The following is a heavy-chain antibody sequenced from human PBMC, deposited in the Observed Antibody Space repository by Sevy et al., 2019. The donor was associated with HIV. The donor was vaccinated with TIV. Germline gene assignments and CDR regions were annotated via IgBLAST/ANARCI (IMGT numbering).Heavy chain of an antibody. D-gene: IGHD2-15*01. CDR1: GFTFSSHA. V-gene: IGHV3-30*04. CDR2: ISFDGRLK. CDR3: AREGGHTAAWSPGNF. J-gene: IGHJ4*02. Sequence: GSLRLSCAASGFTFSSHALHWVRQAPGKGLEWVALISFDGRLKYYGDSVKGRFTISRDDAKNTLYLVMNSLRVEDTAVYYCAREGGHTAAWSPGNFWGQGTLVTVSS.